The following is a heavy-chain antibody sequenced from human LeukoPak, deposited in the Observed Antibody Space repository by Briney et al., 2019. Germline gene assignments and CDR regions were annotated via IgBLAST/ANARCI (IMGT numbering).Heavy chain of an antibody. V-gene: IGHV1-2*02. Sequence: ASVKVSCKASGYTFTCYYMHWVRQAPGQGLEWRGWINPNSGGTNYAQKFQGRVTMTRDTSISTAYMELSRLRSDDTAVYYCARDANCSSTSCCSQGRALFDYWGQGTLVTVSS. CDR3: ARDANCSSTSCCSQGRALFDY. J-gene: IGHJ4*02. CDR1: GYTFTCYY. CDR2: INPNSGGT. D-gene: IGHD2-2*01.